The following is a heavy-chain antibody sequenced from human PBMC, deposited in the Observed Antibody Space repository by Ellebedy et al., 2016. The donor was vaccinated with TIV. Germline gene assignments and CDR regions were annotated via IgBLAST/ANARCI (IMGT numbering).Heavy chain of an antibody. V-gene: IGHV5-51*01. J-gene: IGHJ6*02. Sequence: GESLKISXKGSGYSFTSYWIGWVRQMPGKGLEWMGIIYPGDSDTRYSPSFQGQVTISADKSISTAYLQWSSLKASDTAMYYCARGAGILTGYFIDYYYYGMDVWGQGTTVTVSS. CDR2: IYPGDSDT. D-gene: IGHD3-9*01. CDR1: GYSFTSYW. CDR3: ARGAGILTGYFIDYYYYGMDV.